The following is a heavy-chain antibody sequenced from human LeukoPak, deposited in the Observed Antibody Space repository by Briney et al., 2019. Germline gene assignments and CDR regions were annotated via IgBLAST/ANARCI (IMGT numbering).Heavy chain of an antibody. D-gene: IGHD6-6*01. J-gene: IGHJ4*02. Sequence: GGSLRLSCAASGFTFSSYAMHWVRQAPGKGLEWVAVISYDGSNKHYADSVKGRFTISRDNSKNTLYLQMNSLRAEDTAVYYCAASIETRGDYWGQGTLVTVSS. CDR2: ISYDGSNK. CDR1: GFTFSSYA. V-gene: IGHV3-30-3*01. CDR3: AASIETRGDY.